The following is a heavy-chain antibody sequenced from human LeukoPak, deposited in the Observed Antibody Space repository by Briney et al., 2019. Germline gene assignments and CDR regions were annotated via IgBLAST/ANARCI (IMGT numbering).Heavy chain of an antibody. CDR1: GGSISSGGYY. CDR3: ASRGYSYGYVGYYYGMDV. CDR2: INHSGST. D-gene: IGHD5-18*01. V-gene: IGHV4-39*07. Sequence: SETLSLTCTVSGGSISSGGYYWSWIRQPPGKGLEWIGEINHSGSTNYNPSLKSRVTISVDTSKNQFSLKLSSVTAADTAVYYCASRGYSYGYVGYYYGMDVWGQGTTVTVSS. J-gene: IGHJ6*02.